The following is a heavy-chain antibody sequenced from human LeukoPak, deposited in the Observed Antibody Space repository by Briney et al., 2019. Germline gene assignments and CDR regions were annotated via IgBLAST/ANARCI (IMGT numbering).Heavy chain of an antibody. V-gene: IGHV3-30*03. J-gene: IGHJ4*02. CDR3: ASRPRFDTRGYYVDY. CDR2: ISYDGSNK. D-gene: IGHD3-22*01. Sequence: GGSLRLSCAASGFTFSSYGMHWVRQAPGKGLEWVAVISYDGSNKYYADSVKGRFTISRDNAKNSLYLQMNSLRDEDTAVYYCASRPRFDTRGYYVDYWGQGSLVTVSS. CDR1: GFTFSSYG.